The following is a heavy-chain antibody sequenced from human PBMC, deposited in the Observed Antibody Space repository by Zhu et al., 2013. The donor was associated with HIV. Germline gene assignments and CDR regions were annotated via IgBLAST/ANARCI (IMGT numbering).Heavy chain of an antibody. CDR2: INENGGT. CDR1: GGSFSGNL. D-gene: IGHD5-12*01. CDR3: TSGQVPSRGYRLPGAREDH. J-gene: IGHJ4*02. Sequence: QVQLQQWGAGQLKPSETLSLTCGVYGGSFSGNLWSWIRQPPGKGLEWIGDINENGGTFYNPSLKGRVTLSLDTSAKQLSLNLTSMTAADSGTYYCTSGQVPSRGYRLPGAREDHWGQGNPWVTVSS. V-gene: IGHV4-34*01.